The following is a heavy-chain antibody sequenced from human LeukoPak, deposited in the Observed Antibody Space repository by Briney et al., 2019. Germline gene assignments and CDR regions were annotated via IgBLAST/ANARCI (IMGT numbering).Heavy chain of an antibody. V-gene: IGHV4-4*02. Sequence: SETLSLTCAVSGGSISTSNWWSWVRQPPGKGLEWIGEIYHSGSTNYNPSLNSRVTISVDTSKNQFSLKLNSVTAADTAVYYCARRGPPRTMLRGVKSGWFDPWGQGTLVTASS. D-gene: IGHD3-10*01. CDR3: ARRGPPRTMLRGVKSGWFDP. J-gene: IGHJ5*02. CDR1: GGSISTSNW. CDR2: IYHSGST.